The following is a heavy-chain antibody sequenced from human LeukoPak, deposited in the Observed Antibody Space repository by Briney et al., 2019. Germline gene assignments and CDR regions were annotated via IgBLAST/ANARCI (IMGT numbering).Heavy chain of an antibody. CDR3: AKSRSEVVVAAANY. J-gene: IGHJ4*02. V-gene: IGHV3-23*01. CDR2: ITGSGGTT. CDR1: GFTFSSYA. D-gene: IGHD2-15*01. Sequence: GGSLRLSCAASGFTFSSYAMNWVRPAPGKGLEWVSAITGSGGTTYYADSVRGRFTISRDNSKNTLYLQMNSLRAEDTAIYYCAKSRSEVVVAAANYWGQGTLITVSS.